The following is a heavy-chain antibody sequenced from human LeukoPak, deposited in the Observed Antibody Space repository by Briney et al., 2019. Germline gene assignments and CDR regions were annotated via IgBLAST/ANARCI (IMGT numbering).Heavy chain of an antibody. CDR3: ARDAQRGFDYSNSLEY. V-gene: IGHV3-33*01. J-gene: IGHJ4*01. D-gene: IGHD4-11*01. Sequence: GKSPRLSCAASGFIFSHYGMHWVRQAPGKGLEWVAVIWSDATNRFYGASVKGRFTISRDNSQNTVFLQMNSLRAEDTAIYYCARDAQRGFDYSNSLEYWGHGTLVTVSS. CDR1: GFIFSHYG. CDR2: IWSDATNR.